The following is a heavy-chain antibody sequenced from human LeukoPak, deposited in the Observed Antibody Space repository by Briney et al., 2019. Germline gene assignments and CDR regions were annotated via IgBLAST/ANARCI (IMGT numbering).Heavy chain of an antibody. CDR3: AKDGGSD. D-gene: IGHD2-15*01. CDR1: GFTFSSYG. J-gene: IGHJ4*02. V-gene: IGHV3-30*18. CDR2: ISYDGSNK. Sequence: PGGSLRLPCAASGFTFSSYGMHWVRQAPGKGLEWVAVISYDGSNKYYADSVKGRFTISRDNSKNTLYLQMNSLRAEDTAVYYCAKDGGSDWGQGTLVTVSS.